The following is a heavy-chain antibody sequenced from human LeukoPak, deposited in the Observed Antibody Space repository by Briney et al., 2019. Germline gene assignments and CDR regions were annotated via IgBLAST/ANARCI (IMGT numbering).Heavy chain of an antibody. CDR1: GFTFSSHS. CDR3: AKSRSSLVRGVLDY. J-gene: IGHJ4*02. V-gene: IGHV3-23*01. D-gene: IGHD3-10*01. CDR2: ISGSGDST. Sequence: GGSLRLSCAASGFTFSSHSMNWLRQAPGKGLEWVSAISGSGDSTYYADSVKGRFTISRDNSKNTLYLQMNSLRAEDTAVYYCAKSRSSLVRGVLDYWGQGTLVTVSS.